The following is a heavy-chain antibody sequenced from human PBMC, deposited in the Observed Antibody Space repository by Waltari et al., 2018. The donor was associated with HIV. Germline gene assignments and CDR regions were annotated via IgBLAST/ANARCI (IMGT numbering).Heavy chain of an antibody. CDR2: IFPGDSDT. CDR1: GYNFNIFW. D-gene: IGHD2-15*01. Sequence: EVQLVQSGAEVKEPGESLKISCQGSGYNFNIFWIAWVRQMPGKGLEWMGIIFPGDSDTSDSPSFQGQVTISADKSITTAYLQWTTLRASDTAMYYCARGAVRSTLFYFDFWAQGTLVTVSS. CDR3: ARGAVRSTLFYFDF. J-gene: IGHJ4*02. V-gene: IGHV5-51*03.